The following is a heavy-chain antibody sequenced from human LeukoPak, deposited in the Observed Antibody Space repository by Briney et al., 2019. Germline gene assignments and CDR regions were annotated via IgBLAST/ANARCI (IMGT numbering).Heavy chain of an antibody. J-gene: IGHJ5*02. CDR3: ARAPSGYSSGWLYNWFDP. V-gene: IGHV4-39*07. CDR2: IYYSGST. D-gene: IGHD6-19*01. CDR1: GGSISSSNYY. Sequence: PSETLSLTCTVSGGSISSSNYYWGWIRQPPGKGLEWIGSIYYSGSTYYNPSLKSRVTISVDTSKNQFSLKLSSVTAADTAVYYCARAPSGYSSGWLYNWFDPWGQGTLVTVSS.